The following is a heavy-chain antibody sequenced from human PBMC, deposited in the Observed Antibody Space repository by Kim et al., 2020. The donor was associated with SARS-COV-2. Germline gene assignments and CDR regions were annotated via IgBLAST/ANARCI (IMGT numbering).Heavy chain of an antibody. Sequence: GGSLRLSCAASGFTVSSSYMNWVRQAPGKGLEWVSVIYSGGGTYYEDSVKGRFTISRDNSKNTLYLQMNSLRAEDTAVYYCARDRGGGVDWFSYFDYWGQGTRVTVSS. CDR1: GFTVSSSY. CDR3: ARDRGGGVDWFSYFDY. CDR2: IYSGGGT. D-gene: IGHD3-9*01. J-gene: IGHJ4*02. V-gene: IGHV3-53*01.